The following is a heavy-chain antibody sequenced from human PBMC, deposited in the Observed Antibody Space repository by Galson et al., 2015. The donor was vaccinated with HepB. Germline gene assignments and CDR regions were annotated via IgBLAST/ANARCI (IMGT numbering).Heavy chain of an antibody. CDR3: ARVRRVAAAGRGDWFDP. Sequence: SVKVSCKASGYTFTSYGISWVRQAPGQGLEWMGWISAYNGNTNYAQKLQGRVTMTTDTSTSTAYMELRSLRSDDTAVYYCARVRRVAAAGRGDWFDPWGQGTLVTVSS. V-gene: IGHV1-18*04. D-gene: IGHD6-13*01. CDR1: GYTFTSYG. J-gene: IGHJ5*02. CDR2: ISAYNGNT.